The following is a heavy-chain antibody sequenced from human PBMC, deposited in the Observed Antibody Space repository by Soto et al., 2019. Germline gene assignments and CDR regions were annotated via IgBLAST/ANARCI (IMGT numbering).Heavy chain of an antibody. V-gene: IGHV1-3*01. J-gene: IGHJ4*02. Sequence: QVQLVQSGAEVKKPGASVKVSYKASGYTFTSYAMHWVRQAPGQRLEWMGWINAGNGNTKYSQKFQGRVTITRDTSASTAYMELSSLRSEDTAVYYCASAYYFDYWGQGTLVTVSS. CDR2: INAGNGNT. CDR3: ASAYYFDY. CDR1: GYTFTSYA.